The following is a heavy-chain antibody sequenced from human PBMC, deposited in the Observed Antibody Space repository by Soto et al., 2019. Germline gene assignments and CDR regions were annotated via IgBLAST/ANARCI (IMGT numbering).Heavy chain of an antibody. Sequence: SETLSLTCTVPGGSISSGDYYWSWIRQPPGKGLEWIGYIYYSGSTYYNPSLKSRVTISVDTSKNQFSLKLSSVTAADTAVYYCARDAENYDFWSGYYDQDVWGQGTTVTVSS. CDR1: GGSISSGDYY. D-gene: IGHD3-3*01. CDR3: ARDAENYDFWSGYYDQDV. J-gene: IGHJ6*02. V-gene: IGHV4-30-4*01. CDR2: IYYSGST.